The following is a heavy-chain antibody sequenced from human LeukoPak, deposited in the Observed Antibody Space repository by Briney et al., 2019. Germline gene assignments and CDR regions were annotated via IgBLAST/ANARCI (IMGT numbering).Heavy chain of an antibody. J-gene: IGHJ4*02. D-gene: IGHD1-7*01. CDR2: INPNSGGT. Sequence: ASVKVSCKASGYTFTGYYMHWVRQAPGQGLEWMGRINPNSGGTNYAQKFQGRVTMTRDTSISTAYMELSRLRSDDTAVYYCARDGGYNWNYLTFDYWGQGTLVTVSS. CDR1: GYTFTGYY. CDR3: ARDGGYNWNYLTFDY. V-gene: IGHV1-2*06.